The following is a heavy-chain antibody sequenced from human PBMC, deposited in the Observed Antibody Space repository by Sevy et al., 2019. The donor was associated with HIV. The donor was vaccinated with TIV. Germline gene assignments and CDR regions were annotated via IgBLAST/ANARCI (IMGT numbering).Heavy chain of an antibody. V-gene: IGHV3-73*01. CDR2: IRSKAYNFAT. Sequence: GESLRLSCAASGFAFSGSTVHWVRQASGKGLEWVGRIRSKAYNFATTYAASLKGRFTISRDDSKNTAYLQLNGLKTEDTAVYYCTGGAPYPMDVWGQGTTVTVSS. CDR3: TGGAPYPMDV. J-gene: IGHJ6*02. D-gene: IGHD3-10*01. CDR1: GFAFSGST.